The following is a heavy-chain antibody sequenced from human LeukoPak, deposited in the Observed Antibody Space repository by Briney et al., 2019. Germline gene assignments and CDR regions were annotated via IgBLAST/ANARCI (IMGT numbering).Heavy chain of an antibody. CDR2: ISSSSSYI. D-gene: IGHD6-6*01. CDR3: AGSVEYSSSAAGDY. Sequence: PGGSLRLSCAASGFTFSSYSMNWVRQAPGKGLEWVSSISSSSSYIYYADSVKGRFTISRDNAKNSLYLQMNSLRAEATAVYYCAGSVEYSSSAAGDYWGQGTLVTVSS. J-gene: IGHJ4*02. CDR1: GFTFSSYS. V-gene: IGHV3-21*01.